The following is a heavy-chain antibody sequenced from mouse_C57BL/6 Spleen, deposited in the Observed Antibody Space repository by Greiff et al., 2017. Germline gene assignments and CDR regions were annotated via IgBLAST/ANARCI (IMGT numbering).Heavy chain of an antibody. V-gene: IGHV1-69*01. J-gene: IGHJ4*01. Sequence: VQLQQPGAELVMPGASVKLSCKASGYTFTSYWMHWVKQRPGQGLEWIGEIDPSDSYTNYNQKFKGKSTLTVDKSSSTAYMQLSSLTSEDSAVYYCARKGAYGSSRDYAMDYWGQGTSVTVSS. CDR3: ARKGAYGSSRDYAMDY. CDR1: GYTFTSYW. CDR2: IDPSDSYT. D-gene: IGHD1-1*01.